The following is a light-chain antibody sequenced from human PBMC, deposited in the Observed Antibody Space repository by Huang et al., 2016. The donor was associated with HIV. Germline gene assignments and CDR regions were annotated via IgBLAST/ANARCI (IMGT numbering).Light chain of an antibody. V-gene: IGKV1-33*01. CDR1: QDIGKY. CDR2: DAS. Sequence: DIQMTQSPSSLSASVGDRVTITCQASQDIGKYLNWYQQKPGRAPKRLIFDASNWETGVTSRFRRSGSGTDFTFTISTLQPEDIATYYCQHYDSLPPWTFGQGTRVEI. CDR3: QHYDSLPPWT. J-gene: IGKJ1*01.